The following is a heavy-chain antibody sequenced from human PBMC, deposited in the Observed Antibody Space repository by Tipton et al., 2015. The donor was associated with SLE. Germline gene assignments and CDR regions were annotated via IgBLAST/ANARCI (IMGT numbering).Heavy chain of an antibody. V-gene: IGHV3-23*01. J-gene: IGHJ4*02. CDR2: IRGGGEST. CDR3: AKEALGYFDY. Sequence: SLRLSCAASGFTFNNYAMIWVRQAPGKGLEWVSAIRGGGESTEYADSVKGRFTISRDNSKNMLYLQMNSLRAEDTAIYYCAKEALGYFDYWGQGTLVTVSS. D-gene: IGHD6-13*01. CDR1: GFTFNNYA.